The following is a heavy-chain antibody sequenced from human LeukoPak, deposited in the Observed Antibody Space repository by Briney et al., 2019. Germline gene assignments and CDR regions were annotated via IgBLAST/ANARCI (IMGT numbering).Heavy chain of an antibody. CDR1: GGSISDYY. CDR3: ARVGSTDY. D-gene: IGHD3-10*01. CDR2: IYSSGGT. V-gene: IGHV4-4*07. J-gene: IGHJ4*02. Sequence: SETLSLTCAVSGGSISDYYRSWFRQPPGKGLEWIGRIYSSGGTNYNPSLKSRVTMSVDRSKNQLSLKLTSVTAADTAVYYCARVGSTDYWGQGTLVTVSS.